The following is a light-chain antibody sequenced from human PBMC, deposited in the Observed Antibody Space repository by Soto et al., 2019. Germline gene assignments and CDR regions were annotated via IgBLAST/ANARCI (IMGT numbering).Light chain of an antibody. CDR2: SAS. V-gene: IGKV1-17*01. CDR3: LQHNSYPLT. Sequence: DIKMSQAPSSLSASVGYRVTIICRASQDLRTELGWYPQTPGKDTKRLISSASNLQSGDPSTLTGISSGTQFTLTISSLQPEDFATYYCLQHNSYPLTFGRGTKVDIK. CDR1: QDLRTE. J-gene: IGKJ4*01.